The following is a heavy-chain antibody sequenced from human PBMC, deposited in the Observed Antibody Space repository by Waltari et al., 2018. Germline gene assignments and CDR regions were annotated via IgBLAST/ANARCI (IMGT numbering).Heavy chain of an antibody. CDR2: IRTNLKGGTP. CDR3: ATESFDF. V-gene: IGHV3-72*01. J-gene: IGHJ4*02. Sequence: VQLVQSGGGLVQPGGSLTVSCSGSGFTFSDYYIQWVRQPPGKGPEWVGFIRTNLKGGTPEDAASLKGRFTFSRDDSNNSARLQLKNLRPEDTAVYYCATESFDFWGPGVLVTVSS. CDR1: GFTFSDYY.